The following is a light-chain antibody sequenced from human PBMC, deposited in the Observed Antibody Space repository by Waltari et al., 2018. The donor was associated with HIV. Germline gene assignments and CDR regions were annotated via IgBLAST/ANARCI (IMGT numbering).Light chain of an antibody. CDR3: QQYNMFPPT. V-gene: IGKV1-16*01. J-gene: IGKJ1*01. CDR1: QGISTN. Sequence: DIQITQPPSSLSASVGDSVTITCRASQGISTNLAWFQLKPGNAPKSLIYAASSLQSGVPSRFSGSGFGTDFTLTISSLQPEDFATYYCQQYNMFPPTFGQGTKVEIE. CDR2: AAS.